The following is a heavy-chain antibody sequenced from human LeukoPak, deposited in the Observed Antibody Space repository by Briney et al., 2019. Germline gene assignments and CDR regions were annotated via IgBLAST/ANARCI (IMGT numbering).Heavy chain of an antibody. Sequence: PGGSLRLSCAASGFTFSNYWMSWVRHAPGKGLEWVANIKQDGGGIYYVDSVKGRFTISRDNAKNSLYLQMNTLRAEDTAVYYYARRYFDLWGRGTLVTVSS. CDR1: GFTFSNYW. J-gene: IGHJ2*01. V-gene: IGHV3-7*01. CDR3: ARRYFDL. CDR2: IKQDGGGI.